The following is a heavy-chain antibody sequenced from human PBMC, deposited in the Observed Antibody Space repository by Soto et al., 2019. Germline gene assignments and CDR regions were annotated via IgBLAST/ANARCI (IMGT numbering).Heavy chain of an antibody. CDR1: GGSISNYY. V-gene: IGHV4-4*07. CDR2: IDTSGST. CDR3: ARGGQDFWSGPFDY. D-gene: IGHD3-3*01. J-gene: IGHJ4*02. Sequence: LSLTCTVSGGSISNYYCNWIRQPAGKGLEWIGRIDTSGSTNYNPSLKSRVTMSVDTSKQEFSLKLSSVTAADTALYYCARGGQDFWSGPFDYWGRGALVTVSS.